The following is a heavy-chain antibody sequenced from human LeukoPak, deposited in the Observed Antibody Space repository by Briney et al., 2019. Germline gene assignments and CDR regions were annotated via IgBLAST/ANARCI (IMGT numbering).Heavy chain of an antibody. CDR1: GLIFSSYA. V-gene: IGHV3-23*01. D-gene: IGHD2-15*01. Sequence: GGSLRLSCAASGLIFSSYAMSWVRQAPGKGLQWVSGISSSGYNTYHADSVKGRFTISRDNSKNTLYLLMNSLRAEDTAVYYCAKDTGTSGNYIALVAATHFWGQGTLLTVSS. J-gene: IGHJ4*02. CDR3: AKDTGTSGNYIALVAATHF. CDR2: ISSSGYNT.